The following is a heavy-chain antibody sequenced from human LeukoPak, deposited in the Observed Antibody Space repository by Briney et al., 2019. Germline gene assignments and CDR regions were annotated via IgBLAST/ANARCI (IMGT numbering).Heavy chain of an antibody. J-gene: IGHJ4*02. Sequence: GGSLRLSCAASGFTVSSNYMSWVRQAPGKGLEGVSVIYSGGSTYYADSVKGRFTISRDNSKNTLYLQMNSLRAEDTAVYYCAREVVGITIFGVVDYWGQGTLVTVSS. CDR2: IYSGGST. CDR1: GFTVSSNY. V-gene: IGHV3-66*02. D-gene: IGHD3-3*01. CDR3: AREVVGITIFGVVDY.